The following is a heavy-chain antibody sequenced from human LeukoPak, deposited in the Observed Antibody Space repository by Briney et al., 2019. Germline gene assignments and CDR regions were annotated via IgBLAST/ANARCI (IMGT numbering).Heavy chain of an antibody. J-gene: IGHJ3*02. V-gene: IGHV4-59*12. D-gene: IGHD3-3*01. CDR3: ARGGFFTIFGVVIKARGRGAFDI. Sequence: SGTLSLTCTVSGGSISSYYWSWIRQPPGKGLEWIGYIYYSGSTNYNPSLKSRVTISVDTSKNQFSLKLSSVTPEDTAVYYCARGGFFTIFGVVIKARGRGAFDIWGQGTMVTVSS. CDR1: GGSISSYY. CDR2: IYYSGST.